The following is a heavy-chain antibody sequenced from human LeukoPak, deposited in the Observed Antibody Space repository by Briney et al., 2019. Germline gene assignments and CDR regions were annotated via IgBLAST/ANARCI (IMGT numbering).Heavy chain of an antibody. CDR2: ISGSGGST. CDR1: GFTFSSYA. D-gene: IGHD3-10*01. J-gene: IGHJ6*02. V-gene: IGHV3-23*01. CDR3: TRPIYGSGSLQYYYYYGMDV. Sequence: GGSLRLSCAASGFTFSSYAVSWVRQAPGKGLEWVPAISGSGGSTYCADSVKGRFTISRDNSKNTLYLQMDSLKTEDTAVYYCTRPIYGSGSLQYYYYYGMDVWGQGTTVTVSS.